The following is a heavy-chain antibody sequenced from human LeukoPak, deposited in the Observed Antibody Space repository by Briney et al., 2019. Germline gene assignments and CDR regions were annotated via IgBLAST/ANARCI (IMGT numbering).Heavy chain of an antibody. CDR1: GFTFSSYA. Sequence: GGSLRLSFAASGFTFSSYAMSWVRQAPGKGLEWVSAISGSGGSTYYADSVKGRFTISRDNSKNTLYLQMNGLRAEDTAVYYCAKVAEGYCSSTSCSHFDYWGQGTLVTVSS. J-gene: IGHJ4*02. CDR2: ISGSGGST. V-gene: IGHV3-23*01. D-gene: IGHD2-2*01. CDR3: AKVAEGYCSSTSCSHFDY.